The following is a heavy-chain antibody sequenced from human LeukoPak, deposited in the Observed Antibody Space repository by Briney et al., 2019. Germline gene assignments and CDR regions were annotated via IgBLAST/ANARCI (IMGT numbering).Heavy chain of an antibody. CDR3: ARDSSSWYVDY. Sequence: ASVKVSFKASGYTFTNYYMHWVRQAPGQGIEWMGIINPSGGSTSYAQKFQCRVTMTRDTSTSTVYMELSSLRSEDTAVYYCARDSSSWYVDYWGQGTLVTVSS. V-gene: IGHV1-46*01. D-gene: IGHD6-13*01. CDR1: GYTFTNYY. J-gene: IGHJ4*02. CDR2: INPSGGST.